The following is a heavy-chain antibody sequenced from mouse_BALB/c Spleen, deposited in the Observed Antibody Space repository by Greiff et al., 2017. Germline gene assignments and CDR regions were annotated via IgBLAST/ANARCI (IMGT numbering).Heavy chain of an antibody. Sequence: VQLQQPGAELVKPGASVKLSCKASGYTFTSYWMHWVKQRPGQGLEWIGEINPSNGRTNYNEKFKSKATLTVDKSSSTAYMQLSSLTSEDSAVYYCARWNWDDAMDYGGQGTSVTVSS. V-gene: IGHV1S81*02. J-gene: IGHJ4*01. CDR1: GYTFTSYW. CDR2: INPSNGRT. D-gene: IGHD4-1*01. CDR3: ARWNWDDAMDY.